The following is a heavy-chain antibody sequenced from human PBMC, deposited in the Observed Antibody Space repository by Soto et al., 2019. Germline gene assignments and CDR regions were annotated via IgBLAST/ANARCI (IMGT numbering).Heavy chain of an antibody. CDR2: IYYSGST. Sequence: SETLSLTCTVSGGSISSSSYYWGWIRQPPGKGLEWIGSIYYSGSTYYNPSLKSRVTISVDTSKNQFSLKLSSVTAADTAVYYCARASTELWFGEKKGAFDIWGQGTMVTASS. V-gene: IGHV4-39*01. CDR1: GGSISSSSYY. J-gene: IGHJ3*02. CDR3: ARASTELWFGEKKGAFDI. D-gene: IGHD3-10*01.